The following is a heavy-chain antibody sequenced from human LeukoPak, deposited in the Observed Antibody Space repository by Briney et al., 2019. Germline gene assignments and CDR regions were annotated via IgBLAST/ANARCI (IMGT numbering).Heavy chain of an antibody. Sequence: KPSETLSLTCTVSGGSITGYHGSWIRQSAGKGREWIGRLHTSGSGSATFNPSLQSRVTVSIDKSKNPFSLNLISVTAEDTAVYYCAREPAGVPEYYFDYWGQGTLVTVSS. V-gene: IGHV4-4*07. J-gene: IGHJ4*02. CDR1: GGSITGYH. CDR2: LHTSGSGSA. CDR3: AREPAGVPEYYFDY.